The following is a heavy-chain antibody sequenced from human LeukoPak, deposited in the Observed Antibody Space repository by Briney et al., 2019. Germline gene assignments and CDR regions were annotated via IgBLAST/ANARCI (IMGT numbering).Heavy chain of an antibody. CDR2: IIPIFGTA. J-gene: IGHJ5*02. D-gene: IGHD5-18*01. Sequence: SVKVSCKASGGTFSSYAISWVRQAPGQGLEWMGRIIPIFGTANYAQKFQGRVTITTDESTSTAYMELSSLRSEDTAVYYCARDLRVAAGGYSYGPNWFDPWGQGTLVTVSS. CDR1: GGTFSSYA. CDR3: ARDLRVAAGGYSYGPNWFDP. V-gene: IGHV1-69*05.